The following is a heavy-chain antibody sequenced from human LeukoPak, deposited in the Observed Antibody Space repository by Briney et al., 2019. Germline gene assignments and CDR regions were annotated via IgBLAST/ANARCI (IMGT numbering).Heavy chain of an antibody. D-gene: IGHD2-2*01. J-gene: IGHJ5*02. CDR2: INHSGST. V-gene: IGHV4-34*01. CDR3: ARGRGYCSSTSCYFWFDP. Sequence: GSLRLSCAASGFTFSSYAMSWVRQPPGKGLEWIGEINHSGSTNYNPSLKSRVTISVDTSKNQFSLKLSSVTAADTAVYYCARGRGYCSSTSCYFWFDPWGQGTLVTVSS. CDR1: GFTFSSYA.